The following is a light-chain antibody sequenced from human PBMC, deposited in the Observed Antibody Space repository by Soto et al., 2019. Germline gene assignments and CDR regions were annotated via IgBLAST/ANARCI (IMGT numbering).Light chain of an antibody. CDR1: SSDVGGYNY. CDR3: SSFAGNNNLV. CDR2: EVS. Sequence: QSALTQPPSASGSPGQSVTISCTGTSSDVGGYNYVSWYQQHPGKAPKLMISEVSKRPSGVPDRFSGSKSGNTASLTVSGLQAEDEAHYYRSSFAGNNNLVFGGGTKVTVL. J-gene: IGLJ2*01. V-gene: IGLV2-8*01.